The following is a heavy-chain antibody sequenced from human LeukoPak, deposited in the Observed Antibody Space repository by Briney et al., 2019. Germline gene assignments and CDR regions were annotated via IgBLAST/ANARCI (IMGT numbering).Heavy chain of an antibody. V-gene: IGHV3-23*01. CDR2: ISGSGGST. J-gene: IGHJ4*02. CDR3: ARSSSGTSLYYFDY. D-gene: IGHD1-26*01. CDR1: GFTFSSYA. Sequence: GGSLRLSCAASGFTFSSYAMSWVRQAPGKGLEWVSAISGSGGSTYYADSVKGRFTISRDNSKNTLYLQMNSLRAEDTAVYYCARSSSGTSLYYFDYWGQGTLVTVSS.